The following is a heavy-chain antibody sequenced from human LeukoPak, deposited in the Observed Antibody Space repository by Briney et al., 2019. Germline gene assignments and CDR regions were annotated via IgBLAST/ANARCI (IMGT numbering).Heavy chain of an antibody. V-gene: IGHV1-46*01. CDR3: ARDKGLTSYYYDSSGYSYFDY. J-gene: IGHJ4*02. D-gene: IGHD3-22*01. CDR1: GYTFTSYG. CDR2: INPSGGST. Sequence: ASVKVSCKASGYTFTSYGISWVRQAPGQGLEWMGIINPSGGSTSYAQKLQGRVTMTRDMSTSTVYMELSSLRSEDTAVYYCARDKGLTSYYYDSSGYSYFDYWGQGTLVTVSS.